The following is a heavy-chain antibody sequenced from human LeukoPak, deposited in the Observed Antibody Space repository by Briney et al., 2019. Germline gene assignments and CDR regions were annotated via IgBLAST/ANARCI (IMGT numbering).Heavy chain of an antibody. J-gene: IGHJ4*02. CDR3: ATDRDGVTGSGGYYYEVHY. Sequence: GASVKVSCKASGCTFTSYAINWVRQAPGQGLEWMGGIIPIFGAANYAQKFQGRDTITTDESTNTAYMHLSNQRSEDPDVYYFATDRDGVTGSGGYYYEVHYWGQGTLVTVSS. CDR1: GCTFTSYA. CDR2: IIPIFGAA. V-gene: IGHV1-69*05. D-gene: IGHD3-22*01.